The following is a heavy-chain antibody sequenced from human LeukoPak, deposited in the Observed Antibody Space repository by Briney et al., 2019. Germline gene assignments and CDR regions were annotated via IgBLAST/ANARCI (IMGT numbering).Heavy chain of an antibody. D-gene: IGHD2-2*01. V-gene: IGHV3-23*01. Sequence: GGSLRLSCAASGFTFSSYALHWVRQAPGKGLEWVSHVRPGDGPTTYAESVKGRFTISRDNSKNTVSLQMNSLRVEDTAVYYCTRDHITSWQIDFWGQGTMVTVSS. CDR3: TRDHITSWQIDF. J-gene: IGHJ4*02. CDR2: VRPGDGPT. CDR1: GFTFSSYA.